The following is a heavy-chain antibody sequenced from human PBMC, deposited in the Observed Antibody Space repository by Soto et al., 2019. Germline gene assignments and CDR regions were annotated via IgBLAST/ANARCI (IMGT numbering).Heavy chain of an antibody. CDR2: ISYDGSNK. CDR3: AKGGGEHFRRDWYFDL. V-gene: IGHV3-30*18. CDR1: GFTFSSYG. J-gene: IGHJ2*01. Sequence: QVQLVESGGGVVQPGRSLRLSCAASGFTFSSYGMHWVRQAPGKGLVWVAVISYDGSNKYDADSVKGRFTISRDNSKNTLYPQMNSLSAEDTAVYYCAKGGGEHFRRDWYFDLWGRGNMVTFSS. D-gene: IGHD1-26*01.